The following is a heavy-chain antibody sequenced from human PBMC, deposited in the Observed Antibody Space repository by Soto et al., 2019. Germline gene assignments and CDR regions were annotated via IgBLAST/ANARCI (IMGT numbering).Heavy chain of an antibody. D-gene: IGHD3-10*01. CDR3: ARENNVLPGGYFDY. CDR1: GGSICSGGYS. V-gene: IGHV4-30-2*01. CDR2: IYHSGST. J-gene: IGHJ4*02. Sequence: PSEPMSLTCSVSGGSICSGGYSWSWIRQPPGKGLEWIGYIYHSGSTYYNPSLKSRVTISVDRSKNQFSLKLSSVTAADTAVYYCARENNVLPGGYFDYWGQGTLVTVSS.